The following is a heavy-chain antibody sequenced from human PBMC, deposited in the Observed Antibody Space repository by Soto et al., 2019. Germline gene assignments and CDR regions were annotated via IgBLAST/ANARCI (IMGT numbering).Heavy chain of an antibody. Sequence: HPGGSLRLSCAASGFTFSSYAMSWVRQAPGKGLEWVSAISGSGGSTYYADSVKGRFTISRDNSKNTLYLQMNSLRAEDTAEYYYAKDFPIVGATGYFDYWGQGTLVTVSS. CDR2: ISGSGGST. V-gene: IGHV3-23*01. J-gene: IGHJ4*02. D-gene: IGHD1-26*01. CDR1: GFTFSSYA. CDR3: AKDFPIVGATGYFDY.